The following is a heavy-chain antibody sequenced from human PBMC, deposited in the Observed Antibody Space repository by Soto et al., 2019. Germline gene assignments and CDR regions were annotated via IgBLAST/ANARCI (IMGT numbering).Heavy chain of an antibody. D-gene: IGHD2-21*02. CDR2: IIPIFGTA. CDR3: ARDRIVVLTVTYYYYGMDV. V-gene: IGHV1-69*01. CDR1: GGTFSSYA. Sequence: QVQLVQSGAEVKKPGSSVKVSCKASGGTFSSYAISWVRQAPGQGLEWMGGIIPIFGTANYAQKFQGRVTITADESTSTAYMELSSLRSEDTAVYYCARDRIVVLTVTYYYYGMDVWGQGTTVTVSS. J-gene: IGHJ6*02.